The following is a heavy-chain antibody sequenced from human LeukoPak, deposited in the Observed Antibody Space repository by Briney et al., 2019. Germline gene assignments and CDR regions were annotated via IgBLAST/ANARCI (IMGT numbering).Heavy chain of an antibody. Sequence: SETLSLTCAVYGGSFSGYYWSWIRQPPGKGLEWIGGINHSGSTNYNPSLKSRVTISVDTSKNQFSLKLSSVTAADTAVYYCAREKKSGYDSGMVDWFDPWGQGTLVTVSS. CDR1: GGSFSGYY. CDR2: INHSGST. D-gene: IGHD5-12*01. CDR3: AREKKSGYDSGMVDWFDP. V-gene: IGHV4-34*01. J-gene: IGHJ5*02.